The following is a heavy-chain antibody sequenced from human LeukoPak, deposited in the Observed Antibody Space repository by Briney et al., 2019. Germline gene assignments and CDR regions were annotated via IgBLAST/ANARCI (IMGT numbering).Heavy chain of an antibody. V-gene: IGHV3-48*01. J-gene: IGHJ3*02. CDR1: GFTFSSYS. CDR3: ASVGDDSAADAFDI. Sequence: PGGSLRLSCAASGFTFSSYSMNWVRQAPGKGLEWVSYISSSSSTIYYADSVKGRFTISRDNAKNSLYLQMNSLRAEDTAVYYCASVGDDSAADAFDIWGQGTMVTVSS. CDR2: ISSSSSTI. D-gene: IGHD1-26*01.